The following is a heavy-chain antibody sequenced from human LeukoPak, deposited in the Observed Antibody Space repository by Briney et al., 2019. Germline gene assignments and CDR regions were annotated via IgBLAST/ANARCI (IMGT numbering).Heavy chain of an antibody. Sequence: GGSLRLSCAASGFTFSSYSMNWVRQAPGKGLEWVSSISSSSSYIYYADSVKGRFTISRDNAKNSLYLQMNSLRAEDTAVYYXXRTAVKYSSSFNWFDPWGQGTLVTVSS. D-gene: IGHD6-6*01. V-gene: IGHV3-21*01. CDR1: GFTFSSYS. CDR3: XRTAVKYSSSFNWFDP. CDR2: ISSSSSYI. J-gene: IGHJ5*02.